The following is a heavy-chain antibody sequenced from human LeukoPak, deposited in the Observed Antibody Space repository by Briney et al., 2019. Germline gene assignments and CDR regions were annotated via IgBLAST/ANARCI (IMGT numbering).Heavy chain of an antibody. V-gene: IGHV3-48*03. CDR3: ALLAVASDFDY. D-gene: IGHD6-19*01. CDR1: RFPFSVYE. J-gene: IGHJ4*02. CDR2: IASSGTTK. Sequence: PGGSLRLSCAVSRFPFSVYEMNWVRQAPGKGLEWVSNIASSGTTKYYADSVKGRFSISRDNAKSSLYLQMNSLRVEDTAVYYCALLAVASDFDYRGKGALVTVSS.